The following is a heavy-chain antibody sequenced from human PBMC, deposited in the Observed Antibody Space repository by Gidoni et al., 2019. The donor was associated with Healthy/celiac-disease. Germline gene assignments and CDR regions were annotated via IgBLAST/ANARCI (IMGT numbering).Heavy chain of an antibody. CDR2: LSYDGINK. CDR3: ARDGGPYYYYYYMDV. CDR1: GFTCRSYA. J-gene: IGHJ6*03. V-gene: IGHV3-30-3*01. Sequence: QVQRVESGGGVVQHGRCLRLSWAASGFTCRSYAMPWVRQAPGKGLEWVAVLSYDGINKYYADSVKGRFTISSDNSKNTLYLQMNSLRAEDTAVYYCARDGGPYYYYYYMDVWGKGTTVTVSS. D-gene: IGHD3-10*01.